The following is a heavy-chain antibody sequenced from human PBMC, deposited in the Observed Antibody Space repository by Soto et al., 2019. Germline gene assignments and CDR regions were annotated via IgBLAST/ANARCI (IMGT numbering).Heavy chain of an antibody. V-gene: IGHV3-23*01. CDR3: AKLLGVSCYSSSAN. Sequence: EVQRLESGGGLVQPGGSLRLSCAASGFTFSTYAMSWVRQAPGKGLEWVSVISSSGDNTFYADSVKGRFTISRDSSQNTLYLQMNNVRAEGTALYYCAKLLGVSCYSSSANWGQGTLDTVSS. CDR2: ISSSGDNT. J-gene: IGHJ4*02. CDR1: GFTFSTYA. D-gene: IGHD2-15*01.